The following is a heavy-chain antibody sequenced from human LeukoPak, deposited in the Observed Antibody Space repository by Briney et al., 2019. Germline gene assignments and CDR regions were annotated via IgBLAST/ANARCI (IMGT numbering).Heavy chain of an antibody. J-gene: IGHJ4*02. V-gene: IGHV3-23*01. D-gene: IGHD4-17*01. CDR2: INANGGRK. CDR1: GFIFGNYA. CDR3: ARLIYGDYVDN. Sequence: GGSLRLSCGASGFIFGNYAMSWVRQAPGKGLEWVTGINANGGRKYYADSVKGRFTISRDNSKNTLFVQMDSLRAEDTAVYYCARLIYGDYVDNWGQGTLVTVSS.